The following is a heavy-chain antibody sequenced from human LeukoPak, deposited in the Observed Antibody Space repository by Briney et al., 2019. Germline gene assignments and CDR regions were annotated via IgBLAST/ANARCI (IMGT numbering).Heavy chain of an antibody. CDR1: GFTFSSYG. D-gene: IGHD3-22*01. CDR2: ISYDGSNK. Sequence: GGSLRLSRAASGFTFSSYGMHWVRQAPGKGLEWVAVISYDGSNKYYADSVKGRFTISRDNSKNTLYLQMNSLRAEDTAVYYCAKRKTSNSYYGGYYNYGMDVWGQGTTVTVSS. V-gene: IGHV3-30*18. CDR3: AKRKTSNSYYGGYYNYGMDV. J-gene: IGHJ6*02.